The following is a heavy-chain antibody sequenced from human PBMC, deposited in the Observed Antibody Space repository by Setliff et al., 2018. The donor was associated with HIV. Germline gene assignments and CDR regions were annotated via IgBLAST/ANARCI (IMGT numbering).Heavy chain of an antibody. CDR3: ARAGDSRAYYSLDS. CDR2: IYYSGNT. V-gene: IGHV4-59*08. J-gene: IGHJ4*02. CDR1: AGSISSHY. D-gene: IGHD3-22*01. Sequence: SETLSLTCTVSAGSISSHYWSWIRQPPGKGLEWIGNIYYSGNTNYNPSLKSRVTISVDTSKNQFSLMLGSMTAADTAVYYCARAGDSRAYYSLDSWGQGTLVTVSS.